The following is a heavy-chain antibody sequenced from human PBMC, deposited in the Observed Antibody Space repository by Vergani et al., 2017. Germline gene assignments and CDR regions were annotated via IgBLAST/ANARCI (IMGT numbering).Heavy chain of an antibody. Sequence: QVQLVQSGAEVKKPGASVKVSCKASGYTFTGYYMHWVRQAPGQGLEWMGRIIPVLGITNYAQKFQGRVTITADKSTSTAYMELSSLRSEDTAVYYCAKDRDYMDVWGKGTTVTVSS. CDR3: AKDRDYMDV. V-gene: IGHV1-69*09. CDR1: GYTFTGYY. J-gene: IGHJ6*03. CDR2: IIPVLGIT.